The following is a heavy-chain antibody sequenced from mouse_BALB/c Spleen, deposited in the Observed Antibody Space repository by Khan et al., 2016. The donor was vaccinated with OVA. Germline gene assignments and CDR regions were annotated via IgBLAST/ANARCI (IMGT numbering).Heavy chain of an antibody. D-gene: IGHD1-1*01. J-gene: IGHJ2*01. CDR1: GYSITSDYA. CDR2: ISYSGNN. V-gene: IGHV3-2*02. Sequence: VQLKESGPGLVKPSQSLSLTCTVTGYSITSDYAWNWIRKFPGNKLEWMGFISYSGNNKYNQSLKSRISITRDTSKNQFFLELNSVTTEDTATYYCARVYGGDFDYWGQGTTLTVSS. CDR3: ARVYGGDFDY.